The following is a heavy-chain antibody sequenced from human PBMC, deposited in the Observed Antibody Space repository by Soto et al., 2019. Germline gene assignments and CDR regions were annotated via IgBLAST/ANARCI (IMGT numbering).Heavy chain of an antibody. CDR2: ISYDGSNK. V-gene: IGHV3-30-3*01. CDR1: GSTFSSYA. D-gene: IGHD2-2*01. J-gene: IGHJ6*02. CDR3: ARDPGRIVVVPAASYYGMDV. Sequence: GGSLRLSCAASGSTFSSYAMHWVRQALGKGLEWVAVISYDGSNKYYADSVKGRFTISRDNSKNTLYLQMNSLRAEDTAVYYCARDPGRIVVVPAASYYGMDVWAQGTTVTVSS.